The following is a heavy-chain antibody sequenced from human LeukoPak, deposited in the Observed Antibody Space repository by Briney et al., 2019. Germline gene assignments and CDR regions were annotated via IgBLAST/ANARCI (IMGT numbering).Heavy chain of an antibody. CDR3: ARPRTRYSSAWGPGADFDY. CDR2: MYYSGST. CDR1: GGSISSSSYY. Sequence: ETLSLTCTVSGGSISSSSYYWGWIRQPPGKGLEWIGIMYYSGSTYYNPSLKSRVTISVDTSKNQFSLKLTSVTAADTAVYYCARPRTRYSSAWGPGADFDYWGQGTVVTLSS. J-gene: IGHJ4*02. D-gene: IGHD6-19*01. V-gene: IGHV4-39*01.